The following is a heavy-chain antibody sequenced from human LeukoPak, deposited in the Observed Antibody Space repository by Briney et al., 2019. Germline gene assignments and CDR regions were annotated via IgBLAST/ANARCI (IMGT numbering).Heavy chain of an antibody. CDR3: AKDMGGGGYSYGQFDY. D-gene: IGHD5-18*01. J-gene: IGHJ4*02. Sequence: PGGSLRLSCAASGFTFDDYTMHWVRQAPGKGLEWVSLISWDGGSTYYADSVKGRFTISRDNSKNSLYLQMNSLRTEDTALYYCAKDMGGGGYSYGQFDYWGQGTLVTVSS. CDR2: ISWDGGST. CDR1: GFTFDDYT. V-gene: IGHV3-43*01.